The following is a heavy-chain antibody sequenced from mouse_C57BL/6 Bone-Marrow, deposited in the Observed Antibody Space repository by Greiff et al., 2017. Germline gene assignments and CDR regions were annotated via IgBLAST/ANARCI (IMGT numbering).Heavy chain of an antibody. CDR1: GFTFSDAW. Sequence: ESGGGLVQPGGSMKLSCAASGFTFSDAWMDWVRQSPEKGLEWVAEIRNKANNHATYYAESVKGRFTISRDDSKSSVYLQMNSLRAEDTGIYYCTRPEGYYKAMDYGGQGTSVTVSS. D-gene: IGHD2-3*01. V-gene: IGHV6-6*01. CDR2: IRNKANNHAT. J-gene: IGHJ4*01. CDR3: TRPEGYYKAMDY.